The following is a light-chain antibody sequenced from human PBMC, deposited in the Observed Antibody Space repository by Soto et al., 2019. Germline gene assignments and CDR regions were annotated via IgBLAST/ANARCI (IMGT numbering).Light chain of an antibody. Sequence: EIVLTQSPGTLSLSPGARATLSCRAIQSVTSSYLAWYQQKPGQAPRLLIYGASTRATGLPDRFSGSGSGTDFTLTISRLEPEDFAVYYCQQYGNSPYTFGQGTKLEIK. CDR1: QSVTSSY. J-gene: IGKJ2*01. CDR3: QQYGNSPYT. V-gene: IGKV3-20*01. CDR2: GAS.